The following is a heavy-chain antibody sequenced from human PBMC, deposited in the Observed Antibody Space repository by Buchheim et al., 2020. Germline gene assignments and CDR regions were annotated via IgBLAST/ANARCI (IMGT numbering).Heavy chain of an antibody. V-gene: IGHV1-2*04. CDR2: INPNSGGT. D-gene: IGHD6-13*01. CDR3: ARGPGYSRYYYYGMDI. Sequence: QVQLVQSGAEVKKPGASVKVSCKASGYTFTGYYMHWVRQAPGQGLEWMGWINPNSGGTNYAQKLQGWVTMTRDTSIRTAHMELSRLRSDDTAVYYCARGPGYSRYYYYGMDIWGQGTT. J-gene: IGHJ6*02. CDR1: GYTFTGYY.